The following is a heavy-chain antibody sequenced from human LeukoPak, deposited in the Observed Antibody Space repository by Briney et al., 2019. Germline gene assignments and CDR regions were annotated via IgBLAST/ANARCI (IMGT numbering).Heavy chain of an antibody. Sequence: GASVKVSCKASGGTFSSYAISWVRQAPGQGLEWMGGIIPIIGTANYAQKFQGRVTITADESTSTAYMELSSLRSEDTAVYYCARDRYDSSGYYVDYWGQGTLVTVSS. D-gene: IGHD3-22*01. CDR2: IIPIIGTA. J-gene: IGHJ4*02. CDR3: ARDRYDSSGYYVDY. V-gene: IGHV1-69*01. CDR1: GGTFSSYA.